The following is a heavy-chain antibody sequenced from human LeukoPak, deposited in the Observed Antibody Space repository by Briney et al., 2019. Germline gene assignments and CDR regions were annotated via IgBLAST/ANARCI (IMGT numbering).Heavy chain of an antibody. V-gene: IGHV4-59*01. J-gene: IGHJ2*01. D-gene: IGHD4-17*01. CDR3: ARDYGDIPPDWYYDL. Sequence: SETLSLTCSVSGGSISSEYWSWIRQPPGKGLEWIGYIYNSGSTNYNPSLKSRVTISGDTSKNQFSLKLRSVTAADTAVYYCARDYGDIPPDWYYDLWGRGTPVTVSS. CDR2: IYNSGST. CDR1: GGSISSEY.